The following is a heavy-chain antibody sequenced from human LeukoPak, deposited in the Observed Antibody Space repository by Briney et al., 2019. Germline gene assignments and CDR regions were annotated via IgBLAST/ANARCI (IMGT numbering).Heavy chain of an antibody. CDR3: ERLSIAARPR. CDR2: TYYRSKWYN. Sequence: SQTLSLTCAISGDSVSSNSAAWNCIRQSPSKGLEWLGSTYYRSKWYNDYAVAVKTRITINPDTSKNQFSQKLSSVTEGDTAVYYCERLSIAARPRWGQGTLVTVSS. D-gene: IGHD6-6*01. J-gene: IGHJ4*02. V-gene: IGHV6-1*01. CDR1: GDSVSSNSAA.